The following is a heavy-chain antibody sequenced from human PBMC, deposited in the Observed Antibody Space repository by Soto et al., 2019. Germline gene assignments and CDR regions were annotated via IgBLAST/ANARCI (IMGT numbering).Heavy chain of an antibody. CDR1: GFTFSNYG. V-gene: IGHV3-33*08. CDR2: TSYEGSNK. D-gene: IGHD3-16*02. CDR3: ARDSVDHELHLGELSLSVDY. J-gene: IGHJ4*02. Sequence: HPGGSLRLSCVASGFTFSNYGMHWVRQAPGKGLEWVAVTSYEGSNKYYGDAVKGRFTISRDNSKNTLYLQMNSLRAEDTAVYYCARDSVDHELHLGELSLSVDYWGQGTLVTVSS.